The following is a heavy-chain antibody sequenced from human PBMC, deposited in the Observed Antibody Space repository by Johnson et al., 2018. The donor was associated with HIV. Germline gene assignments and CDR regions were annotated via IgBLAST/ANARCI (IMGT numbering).Heavy chain of an antibody. CDR1: GFTFSRYW. CDR2: IKQYGSEK. CDR3: ARDGEDSSGWDNFGAFDI. V-gene: IGHV3-7*01. J-gene: IGHJ3*02. Sequence: VQLVESGGGLVQPGGSLRLSCAASGFTFSRYWMSWVRQAPGKGLEWVANIKQYGSEKYYVDSVKGRFTISRDNAKNSLYLQMNSLRAEDTAVYYCARDGEDSSGWDNFGAFDIWGQGTMVTVSS. D-gene: IGHD6-19*01.